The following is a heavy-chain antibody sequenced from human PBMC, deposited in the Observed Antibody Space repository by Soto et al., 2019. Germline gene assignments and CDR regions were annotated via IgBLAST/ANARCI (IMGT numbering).Heavy chain of an antibody. Sequence: QVQLVESGGGVVQPGRSLRLSCAASGFTFSSYGMHWVRQAPGKGLEWLAVISYDGSDKYYTDSVKGRFTISRDNSKNKVYLQMNLIRGEDTAVYYCAKDYYGSVSYLRAPMDVWGQGTTVTVSS. J-gene: IGHJ6*02. CDR1: GFTFSSYG. CDR3: AKDYYGSVSYLRAPMDV. CDR2: ISYDGSDK. V-gene: IGHV3-30*18. D-gene: IGHD3-10*01.